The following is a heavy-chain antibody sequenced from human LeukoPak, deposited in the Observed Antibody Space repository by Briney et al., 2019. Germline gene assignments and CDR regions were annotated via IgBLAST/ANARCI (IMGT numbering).Heavy chain of an antibody. CDR3: ARDGSSSSWYLGYFDY. CDR2: ISSNGGST. D-gene: IGHD6-13*01. J-gene: IGHJ4*02. V-gene: IGHV3-64*01. CDR1: GFTFSSYA. Sequence: PGGSLRLSCAASGFTFSSYAMHWVRQAPGKGLEYVSAISSNGGSTYYANSVKGRFTISRDNAKNSLYLQMNSLRAEDTAVYYCARDGSSSSWYLGYFDYWGQGTLVTVSS.